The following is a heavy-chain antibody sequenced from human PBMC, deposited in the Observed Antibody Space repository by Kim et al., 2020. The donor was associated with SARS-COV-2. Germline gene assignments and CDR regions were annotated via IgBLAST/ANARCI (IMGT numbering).Heavy chain of an antibody. CDR1: GYTFTSYA. D-gene: IGHD3-10*01. J-gene: IGHJ5*02. V-gene: IGHV1-3*01. Sequence: ASVKVSCKASGYTFTSYAMHWVRQAPGQRLEWMGWINAGNGNTKYSQKFQGRVTITRDTSASTAYMELSSLRSEDTAVYYCARSLDYYGSGSSYNWFDPWGQGTLVTVSS. CDR3: ARSLDYYGSGSSYNWFDP. CDR2: INAGNGNT.